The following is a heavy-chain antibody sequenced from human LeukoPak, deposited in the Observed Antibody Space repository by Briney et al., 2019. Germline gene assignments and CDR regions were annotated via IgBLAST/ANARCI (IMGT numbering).Heavy chain of an antibody. CDR2: ISSNGGST. CDR3: ATEGAVKDYGGNRPFDY. J-gene: IGHJ4*02. D-gene: IGHD4-23*01. CDR1: GFTFSTYS. Sequence: PGGSLRLSCAASGFTFSTYSMVWVRQAPGKGLEYVSAISSNGGSTHYANPVKGRFTISRDNSKNTLYLQMGSLRAEDMAMYYCATEGAVKDYGGNRPFDYWGQGTLVTVSS. V-gene: IGHV3-64*01.